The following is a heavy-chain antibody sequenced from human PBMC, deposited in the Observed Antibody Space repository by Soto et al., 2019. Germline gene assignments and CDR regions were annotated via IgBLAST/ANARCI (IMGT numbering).Heavy chain of an antibody. CDR3: ARDSSGWYFGY. J-gene: IGHJ4*02. D-gene: IGHD6-19*01. CDR1: GFTFSSYA. CDR2: ISYDGSNK. V-gene: IGHV3-30-3*01. Sequence: PGGSLRLSCAASGFTFSSYAMHWVRQALGKGLEWVAVISYDGSNKYYADSVKGRFTISRDNSKNTLYLQMNSLRAEDTAVYYCARDSSGWYFGYWGQGTLVTVSS.